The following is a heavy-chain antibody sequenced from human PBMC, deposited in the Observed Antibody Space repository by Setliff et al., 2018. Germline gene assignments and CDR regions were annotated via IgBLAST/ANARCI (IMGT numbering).Heavy chain of an antibody. CDR3: ARHEFVGGYYGSVTYRHFDY. CDR1: GDSISSTSYQ. Sequence: SETLSLTCTVSGDSISSTSYQCGWVRQPPGKGLEWIGSIYYTGTAYYNPSLKSRVTISVGTSKNQFSLQVTSLAATDTALYFCARHEFVGGYYGSVTYRHFDYWGQGILVTVSS. D-gene: IGHD3-10*01. V-gene: IGHV4-39*01. CDR2: IYYTGTA. J-gene: IGHJ4*02.